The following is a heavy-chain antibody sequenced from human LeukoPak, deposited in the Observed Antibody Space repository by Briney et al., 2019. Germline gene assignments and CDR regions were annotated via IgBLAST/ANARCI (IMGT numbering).Heavy chain of an antibody. CDR2: IYHSGST. CDR1: GGSISSYY. CDR3: ARSRVWSDYWGYFDY. D-gene: IGHD3-3*01. Sequence: NASETLSLTCTVSGGSISSYYWNWIRQPPGKGLDWIGYIYHSGSTNYNPSLKSRVTISVDTSKTQISLKLRAVTAADTAVYYCARSRVWSDYWGYFDYWGQGTLVTVSS. J-gene: IGHJ4*02. V-gene: IGHV4-59*01.